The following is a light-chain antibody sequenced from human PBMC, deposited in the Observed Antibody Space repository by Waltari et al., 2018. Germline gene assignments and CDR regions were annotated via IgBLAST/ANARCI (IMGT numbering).Light chain of an antibody. CDR3: QHYYSSPYT. Sequence: DIVMTQSPDSLAVSLGERATINCKSSQSVLYSSNNKDYLAWYQQKPGQHPKLLIYWASTRESGVPDPFSGRGSGTDFSLTISSLQAEDVAVYYCQHYYSSPYTFGQGTKLEIK. J-gene: IGKJ2*01. V-gene: IGKV4-1*01. CDR2: WAS. CDR1: QSVLYSSNNKDY.